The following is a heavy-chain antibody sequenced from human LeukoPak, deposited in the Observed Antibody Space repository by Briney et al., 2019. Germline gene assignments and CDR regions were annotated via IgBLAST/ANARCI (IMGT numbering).Heavy chain of an antibody. J-gene: IGHJ6*03. CDR2: ISTTST. Sequence: GGSLRLSCTASGFTFSRYSMNWVRQAPGKGLEWVSYISTTSTYYEDSMKGRFTISRDNAKNSLYLQMNSLRAEDTAVYYCARERELRYYMDVWGKGTTVTISS. CDR1: GFTFSRYS. D-gene: IGHD1-7*01. V-gene: IGHV3-21*01. CDR3: ARERELRYYMDV.